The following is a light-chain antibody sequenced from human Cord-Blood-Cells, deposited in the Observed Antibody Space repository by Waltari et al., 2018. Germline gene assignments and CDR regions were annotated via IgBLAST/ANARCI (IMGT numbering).Light chain of an antibody. Sequence: QAVLTQPPSASGTPGQRVTISCSGSSSNIGSNTVNWYQQPPGTAPKLLIYSNTHRPSGVPDRFSGSKSGTSAFLAISGLQSEDEADYYCAAWDGSLNGWVFGGGTKLTVL. V-gene: IGLV1-44*01. CDR2: SNT. CDR3: AAWDGSLNGWV. CDR1: SSNIGSNT. J-gene: IGLJ3*02.